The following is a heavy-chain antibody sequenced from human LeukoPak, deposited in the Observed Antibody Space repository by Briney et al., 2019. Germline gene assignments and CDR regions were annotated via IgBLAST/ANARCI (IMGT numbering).Heavy chain of an antibody. D-gene: IGHD2-21*02. CDR2: IYPGDSDT. Sequence: GGSLRLSCKGSGYIFTSYWIGWVRQMPGKGLEWMGIIYPGDSDTRYSPSFQGQVTISADKSIRTAYLQWSSLKASDTAMYYCARQPTKSYCGGDCFFDYWGQGTLVTVSS. V-gene: IGHV5-51*01. J-gene: IGHJ4*02. CDR1: GYIFTSYW. CDR3: ARQPTKSYCGGDCFFDY.